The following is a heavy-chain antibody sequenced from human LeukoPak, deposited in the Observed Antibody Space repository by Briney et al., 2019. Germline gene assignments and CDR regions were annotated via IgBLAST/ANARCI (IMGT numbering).Heavy chain of an antibody. CDR1: GFTFSSYA. CDR3: AKAQGMAKRLGDY. V-gene: IGHV3-23*01. J-gene: IGHJ4*02. Sequence: GGSLRLSCAASGFTFSSYAMSWVRQAPGKGLEWVSAISGSGGSTYYADSVKGRFTISRDNSKNTLYLQRNSLRAEDTAVYYCAKAQGMAKRLGDYWGQGTLVTVSS. D-gene: IGHD5-24*01. CDR2: ISGSGGST.